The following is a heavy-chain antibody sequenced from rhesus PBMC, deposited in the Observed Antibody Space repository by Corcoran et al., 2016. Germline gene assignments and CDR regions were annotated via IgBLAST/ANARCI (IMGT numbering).Heavy chain of an antibody. CDR2: ITYSGST. Sequence: QVQLQESGPGLVKPSETLSLTCAVSGGSISSGYYYWSWTRQPPGKGLEWIGYITYSGSTSYNPSLKSRVTISRDTSKNQFSLKLSSVTAADTAVYYCARVAAADPDYWGQGVLVTVSS. CDR3: ARVAAADPDY. CDR1: GGSISSGYYY. J-gene: IGHJ4*01. V-gene: IGHV4-122*02. D-gene: IGHD6-25*01.